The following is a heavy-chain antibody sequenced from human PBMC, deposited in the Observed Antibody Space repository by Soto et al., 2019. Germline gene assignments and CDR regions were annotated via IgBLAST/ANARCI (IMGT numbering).Heavy chain of an antibody. D-gene: IGHD5-12*01. Sequence: SETLSLTCTVSGGSISSRSHYWGWIRQPPGKGLEWIGNIFYSGNTYYNPSLKSRLTISVDASTNQFSLNLRSVTAADTAVYYCARRNGYDFGSNWFDPWGQGMQVTV. V-gene: IGHV4-39*01. CDR3: ARRNGYDFGSNWFDP. CDR2: IFYSGNT. CDR1: GGSISSRSHY. J-gene: IGHJ5*02.